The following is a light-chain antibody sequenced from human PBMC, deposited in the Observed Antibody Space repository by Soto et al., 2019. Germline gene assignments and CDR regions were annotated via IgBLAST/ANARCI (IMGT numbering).Light chain of an antibody. CDR1: QSVRND. V-gene: IGKV3-11*01. CDR3: QQRTNWPPT. CDR2: SAS. Sequence: EIVLTQSPATLSLSPGERATLSCRASQSVRNDLVWYHQKPGQAPRVLIYSASNRATGIPARFSGSGSGTDFIPTNSSLEPEDFVVYYCQQRTNWPPTFGGGTKVEMK. J-gene: IGKJ4*01.